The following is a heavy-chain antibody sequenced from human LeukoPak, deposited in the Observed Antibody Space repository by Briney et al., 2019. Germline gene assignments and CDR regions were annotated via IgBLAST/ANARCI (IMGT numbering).Heavy chain of an antibody. CDR3: AKDHHSSGWPTLDY. V-gene: IGHV3-23*01. CDR1: GFTISTYA. J-gene: IGHJ4*02. Sequence: GGSLRLSCAASGFTISTYAMTWVRQAPGKGLEWVSSIRGGGDSTYYSDSVKGRFTISRDTSKNTVYLQVCSLRSEDTAIYFCAKDHHSSGWPTLDYWGQGTLLTVSS. D-gene: IGHD6-19*01. CDR2: IRGGGDST.